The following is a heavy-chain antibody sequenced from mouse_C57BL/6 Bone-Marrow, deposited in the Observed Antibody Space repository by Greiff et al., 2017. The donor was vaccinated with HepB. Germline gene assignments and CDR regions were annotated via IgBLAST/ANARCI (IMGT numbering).Heavy chain of an antibody. V-gene: IGHV1-18*01. J-gene: IGHJ1*03. CDR1: GYTFTDYN. D-gene: IGHD1-1*01. CDR2: INPNNGGT. Sequence: EVQLQESGPELVKPGASVKITCKASGYTFTDYNMDWVKQSHGKSLEWIGDINPNNGGTIYNQKFKGKATLTVDKSSSTAYMELRSLTSEDTAVYYCARITTVVAQWYFDVRGTGTTVTVSS. CDR3: ARITTVVAQWYFDV.